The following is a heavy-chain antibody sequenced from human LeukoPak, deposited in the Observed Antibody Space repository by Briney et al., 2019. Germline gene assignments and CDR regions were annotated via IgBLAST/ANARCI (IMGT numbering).Heavy chain of an antibody. Sequence: GASVKVSCKASGYTFTGYYMHGVRQAPGQGLEWMGWINPNSGGTNYAQKFQGRVTMTRDTSISTAYMELSRPRSDDTAVYYCARVSEITFGGVIVTAPFDYWGQGTMVTVSS. V-gene: IGHV1-2*02. CDR3: ARVSEITFGGVIVTAPFDY. D-gene: IGHD3-16*02. CDR2: INPNSGGT. J-gene: IGHJ4*02. CDR1: GYTFTGYY.